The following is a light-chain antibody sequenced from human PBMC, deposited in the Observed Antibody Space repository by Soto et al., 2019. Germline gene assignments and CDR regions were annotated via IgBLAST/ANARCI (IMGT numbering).Light chain of an antibody. CDR1: QDISSY. J-gene: IGKJ5*01. Sequence: SQLTQSPSSLSASVGDRVTITCRASQDISSYLAWYQQQPGKAPKVLIYDASKLQTGVPSRFSGRGSGKDFTFTISSLQPDDSGTYYCQQFYDLPITFGQGTRLEIK. CDR2: DAS. V-gene: IGKV1-33*01. CDR3: QQFYDLPIT.